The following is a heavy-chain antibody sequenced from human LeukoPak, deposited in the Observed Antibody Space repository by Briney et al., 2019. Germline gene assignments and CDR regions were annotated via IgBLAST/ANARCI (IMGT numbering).Heavy chain of an antibody. J-gene: IGHJ6*02. V-gene: IGHV1-2*04. CDR3: ARGYSSSWYDPGYYYYYGMDV. CDR2: INPNSGGT. D-gene: IGHD6-13*01. CDR1: GYTFTGYY. Sequence: ASVNVSCKASGYTFTGYYMHWVRQAPGQGLEWMGWINPNSGGTNYAQKFQGWVTMTRDTSISTAYMELSRLRSDDTAVYYCARGYSSSWYDPGYYYYYGMDVWGQGTTVTVSS.